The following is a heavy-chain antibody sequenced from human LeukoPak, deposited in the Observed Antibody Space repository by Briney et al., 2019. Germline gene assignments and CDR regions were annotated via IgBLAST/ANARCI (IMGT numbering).Heavy chain of an antibody. V-gene: IGHV3-21*01. CDR3: ARGITMVRGWFDP. CDR1: GFTFSSYE. D-gene: IGHD3-10*01. J-gene: IGHJ5*02. CDR2: ISSSSSYI. Sequence: GGSLRLSCAASGFTFSSYEMNWVRQAPGKGLEWVSSISSSSSYIYYADSVKGRFTISRDNAKNSLYLQMNSLRAEDTAVYYCARGITMVRGWFDPWGQGTLVTVSS.